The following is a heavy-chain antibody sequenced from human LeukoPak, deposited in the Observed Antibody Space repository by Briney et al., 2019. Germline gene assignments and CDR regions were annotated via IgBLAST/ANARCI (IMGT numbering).Heavy chain of an antibody. Sequence: SETLSLTCTVSGVSISTYYWSWIRQPPGKGLEWIGYIYYSGTTNYNPSLKSRVTISIDTSKNQFSLRLRPVAAADTAVYFCARGLSSTRRESDYWGQGTLVTVSS. J-gene: IGHJ4*02. CDR3: ARGLSSTRRESDY. CDR1: GVSISTYY. D-gene: IGHD2-2*01. V-gene: IGHV4-59*01. CDR2: IYYSGTT.